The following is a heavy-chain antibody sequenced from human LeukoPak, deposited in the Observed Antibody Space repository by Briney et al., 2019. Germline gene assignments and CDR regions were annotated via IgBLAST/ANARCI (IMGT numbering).Heavy chain of an antibody. CDR1: GFTVSSNY. V-gene: IGHV3-53*01. CDR3: ARGERNYYDSSGYLVY. J-gene: IGHJ4*02. Sequence: GGSLRLSCAASGFTVSSNYMSWVRQAPGKGLEWGSVIYSGGSTYYADSVKGRFTISRDNSKNTLYLQMNSLRAEDTAVYYCARGERNYYDSSGYLVYWGQGTLVTVSS. CDR2: IYSGGST. D-gene: IGHD3-22*01.